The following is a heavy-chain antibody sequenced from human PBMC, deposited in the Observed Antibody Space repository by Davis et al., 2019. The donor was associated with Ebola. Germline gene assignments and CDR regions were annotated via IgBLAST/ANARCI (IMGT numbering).Heavy chain of an antibody. CDR2: ISAYNDNT. D-gene: IGHD1-1*01. V-gene: IGHV1-18*04. J-gene: IGHJ4*02. CDR1: GYLFTSYG. CDR3: ARNVGLTSTDLSDY. Sequence: AASVKVSCKTSGYLFTSYGISWFRQAPGQGLEWQGWISAYNDNTDYSWKVQGRVTMTTDTSTSTAYMELRSLRSDDTAVYYCARNVGLTSTDLSDYWGQGTPVAVSP.